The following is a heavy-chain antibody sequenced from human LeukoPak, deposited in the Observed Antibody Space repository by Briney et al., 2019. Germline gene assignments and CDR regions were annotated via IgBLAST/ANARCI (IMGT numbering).Heavy chain of an antibody. CDR1: GGFITNYY. Sequence: SETLSLTCTVSGGFITNYYWSWIRQPPGKGLELIGYIYYTGGTNYNPSLRSRVAMSVDTSKNQLSLKLNSVTAADTAVYYCARDPLTFYFDYWGQGILVTVSS. CDR2: IYYTGGT. J-gene: IGHJ4*02. V-gene: IGHV4-59*01. CDR3: ARDPLTFYFDY. D-gene: IGHD3-9*01.